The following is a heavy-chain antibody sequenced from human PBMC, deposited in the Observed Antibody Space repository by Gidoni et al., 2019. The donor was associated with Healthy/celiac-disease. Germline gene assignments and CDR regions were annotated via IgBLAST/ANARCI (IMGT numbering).Heavy chain of an antibody. CDR3: ARDLRAVAFYYYYGMDV. V-gene: IGHV3-48*03. CDR2: ISSSGSTI. D-gene: IGHD6-19*01. Sequence: EVQLVESGGGLVQPGGSLRLSCAASGFTFSSYEMNWVRQAPGKGLEWVSYISSSGSTIYYADSVKGRFTISRDNAKNSLYLQMNSLRAEDTAVYYCARDLRAVAFYYYYGMDVWGQGTTVTVSS. CDR1: GFTFSSYE. J-gene: IGHJ6*02.